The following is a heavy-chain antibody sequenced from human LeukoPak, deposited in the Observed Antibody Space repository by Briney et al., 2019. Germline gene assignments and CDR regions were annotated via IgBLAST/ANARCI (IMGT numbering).Heavy chain of an antibody. D-gene: IGHD5-18*01. V-gene: IGHV4-34*01. Sequence: SETLSLTCAVYGGSFSGYYCSWIRQPPGKGLEWIGEINHSGSTNYNPSLKSRVTISVDTSKNQFSLKLSSVTAADTAVYYCARAAGLRGYSYGPRLQHWGQGTLVTVSS. CDR2: INHSGST. CDR3: ARAAGLRGYSYGPRLQH. J-gene: IGHJ1*01. CDR1: GGSFSGYY.